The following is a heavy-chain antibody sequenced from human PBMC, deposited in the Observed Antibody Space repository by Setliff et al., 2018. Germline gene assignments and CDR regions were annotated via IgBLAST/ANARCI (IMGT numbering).Heavy chain of an antibody. Sequence: GSLRLSCAASGFIFSNAWMNWVRQAPGKGLEWVGQIKSKTDGGTTDYAAPVKGRFSISRDDSKNTLYLQMNNLKTEDTAVYYCTRNTPDDNWGQGTLVTVSS. CDR3: TRNTPDDN. V-gene: IGHV3-15*01. CDR1: GFIFSNAW. CDR2: IKSKTDGGTT. J-gene: IGHJ4*02.